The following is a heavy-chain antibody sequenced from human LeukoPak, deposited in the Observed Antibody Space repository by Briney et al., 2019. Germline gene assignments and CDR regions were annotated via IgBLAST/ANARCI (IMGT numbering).Heavy chain of an antibody. CDR2: IWYDGSNK. Sequence: GGSPRLSCVASGFTFKSYGMHWVRQAPGKGLEWVAIIWYDGSNKYYADFVKGRFTTSRDNSKNTLYLQMNSLRADDTAVYYCARYNYDILTGYERMDVWGQGTTVTVSS. V-gene: IGHV3-33*01. CDR1: GFTFKSYG. CDR3: ARYNYDILTGYERMDV. D-gene: IGHD3-9*01. J-gene: IGHJ6*02.